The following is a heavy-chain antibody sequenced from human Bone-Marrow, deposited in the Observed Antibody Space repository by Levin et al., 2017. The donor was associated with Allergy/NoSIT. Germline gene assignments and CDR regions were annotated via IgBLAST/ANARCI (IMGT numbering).Heavy chain of an antibody. D-gene: IGHD2-2*03. CDR3: AREGGGSGYYKDWFDP. Sequence: ASETLSLTCKVSGDSVNTGGLFWSWIRQPPGKGLEWIGFVKYSGSTKYNPSLESRVAISIDTSRNEFSLTLSSVTAADTAVYYCAREGGGSGYYKDWFDPWGQGTLVSVSS. V-gene: IGHV4-61*08. CDR1: GDSVNTGGLF. CDR2: VKYSGST. J-gene: IGHJ5*02.